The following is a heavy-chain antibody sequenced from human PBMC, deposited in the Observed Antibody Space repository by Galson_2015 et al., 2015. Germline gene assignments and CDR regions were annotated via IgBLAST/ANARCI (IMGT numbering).Heavy chain of an antibody. D-gene: IGHD3-22*01. J-gene: IGHJ3*02. CDR2: IWYDGSNK. CDR3: ARDRVITMIVAGDAFDI. CDR1: GFTFSSYG. Sequence: SLRLSCAASGFTFSSYGMHWVRQAPGKGLEWVAVIWYDGSNKYYADSVKGRFTISRDNSKNTLYLQMNSLRAEDTAVYYCARDRVITMIVAGDAFDIWGQGTMVTVSS. V-gene: IGHV3-33*01.